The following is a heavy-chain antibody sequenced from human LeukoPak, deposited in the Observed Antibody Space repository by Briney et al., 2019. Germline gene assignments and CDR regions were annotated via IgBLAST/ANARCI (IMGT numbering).Heavy chain of an antibody. CDR1: GGSFSGYY. CDR3: ARGRWLQFF. V-gene: IGHV4-34*01. Sequence: ASETLSLTCAVYGGSFSGYYWSWIRQPPVKGLEWIGEINHSGSTNYNPSLKSRVTISVDTSKNQFSLKLSSVTAADTAVYYCARGRWLQFFWGQGTLVTVSS. J-gene: IGHJ4*02. D-gene: IGHD5-24*01. CDR2: INHSGST.